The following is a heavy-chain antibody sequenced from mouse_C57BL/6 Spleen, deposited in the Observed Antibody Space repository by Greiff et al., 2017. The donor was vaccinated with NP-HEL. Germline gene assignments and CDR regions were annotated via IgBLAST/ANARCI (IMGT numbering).Heavy chain of an antibody. Sequence: QVQLQQPGAELVKPGASVKLSCKASGYTFTSYWMHWVKQRPGQGLEWIGMIHPTSGSTNYNEKFKGKATLTVDKSSSTAYMQLSSLTSYDSAVYYCARSITTVVAPYYAMDYWGQGTSVTVSS. CDR3: ARSITTVVAPYYAMDY. CDR1: GYTFTSYW. CDR2: IHPTSGST. V-gene: IGHV1-64*01. D-gene: IGHD1-1*01. J-gene: IGHJ4*01.